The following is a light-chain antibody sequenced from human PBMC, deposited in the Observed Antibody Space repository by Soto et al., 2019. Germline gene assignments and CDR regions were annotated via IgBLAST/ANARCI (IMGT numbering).Light chain of an antibody. CDR3: CSHAGDNTYV. V-gene: IGLV2-8*01. Sequence: QSVLTQPPSASGSPGQSVTISCTGTSSDVGGYNYVSWYQQHPGKAPKLMIYEVTKRPSGVPVRFSGSKSGNTASLTVSGLQAEDEADYFCCSHAGDNTYVFGTGTKVTVL. J-gene: IGLJ1*01. CDR2: EVT. CDR1: SSDVGGYNY.